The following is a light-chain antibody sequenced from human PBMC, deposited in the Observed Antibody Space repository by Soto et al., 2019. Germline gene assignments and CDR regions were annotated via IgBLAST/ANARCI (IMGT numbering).Light chain of an antibody. CDR2: TNN. CDR1: SSNIGSNF. Sequence: QSVLTQPPSASGTPGQRVAISCSGSSSNIGSNFVHWYQQLPGAAPKLLIYTNNQRPSGVPDRFSGSKSGPSASLAISGLRSVDEADYYCATWDDILSGVVFGGGTKLTVL. V-gene: IGLV1-47*01. J-gene: IGLJ2*01. CDR3: ATWDDILSGVV.